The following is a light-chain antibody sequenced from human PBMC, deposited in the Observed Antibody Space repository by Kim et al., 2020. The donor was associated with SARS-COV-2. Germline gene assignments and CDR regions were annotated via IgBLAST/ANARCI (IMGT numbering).Light chain of an antibody. V-gene: IGLV2-14*03. Sequence: SITISCTGTSSDVVGYNYVSWYQQHPGKAPKLMIYDVSNRPSGVSNRFSGSKSGNTASLTISGLQAEDEADYYCSSYTSSSTLYVVFGGGTQLTVL. CDR2: DVS. CDR1: SSDVVGYNY. J-gene: IGLJ2*01. CDR3: SSYTSSSTLYVV.